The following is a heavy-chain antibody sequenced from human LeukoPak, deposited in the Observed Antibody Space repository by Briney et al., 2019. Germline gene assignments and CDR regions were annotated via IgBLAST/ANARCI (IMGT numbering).Heavy chain of an antibody. J-gene: IGHJ3*02. Sequence: GGSLRLSCAASGITFSSYGMHWVRQAPGKGLEWVAVISYDGSKKYYADSVKGRFTISRDNFKNTLYLQMNSLRAEDTAVYYCAAYYGDYVSGAFDIWGQGTMVTVSS. V-gene: IGHV3-30*03. D-gene: IGHD4-17*01. CDR2: ISYDGSKK. CDR1: GITFSSYG. CDR3: AAYYGDYVSGAFDI.